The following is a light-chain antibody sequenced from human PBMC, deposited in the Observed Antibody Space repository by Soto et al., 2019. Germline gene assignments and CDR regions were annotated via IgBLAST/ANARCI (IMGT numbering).Light chain of an antibody. CDR3: QAWDSSTVV. Sequence: SYELTQPPSVSVSPGQTATITCCGDGLGHKDACWYQQKPGQSPVLVIYQATKRPSGIPERFSGSNSGNTATLTISGTQAMDEGDYYCQAWDSSTVVFGGGTKLTVL. CDR1: GLGHKD. V-gene: IGLV3-1*01. J-gene: IGLJ2*01. CDR2: QAT.